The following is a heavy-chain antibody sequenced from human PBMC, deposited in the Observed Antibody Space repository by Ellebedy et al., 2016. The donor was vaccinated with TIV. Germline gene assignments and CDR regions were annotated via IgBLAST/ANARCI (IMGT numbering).Heavy chain of an antibody. CDR2: ISDDGSNK. Sequence: GESLKISCAASGFTFSNYVIHWVRQAPGKGLEWVAVISDDGSNKYYADSVKGRFTSSRDNSKNTLFLQMSSLRSEDTAIDYCVRDFAGVNDFDNWGQGTLGTVSP. CDR1: GFTFSNYV. J-gene: IGHJ4*02. D-gene: IGHD2-21*01. CDR3: VRDFAGVNDFDN. V-gene: IGHV3-30*03.